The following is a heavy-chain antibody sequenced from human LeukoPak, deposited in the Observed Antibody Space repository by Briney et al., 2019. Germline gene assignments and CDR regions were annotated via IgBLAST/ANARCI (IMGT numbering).Heavy chain of an antibody. Sequence: RASVKVSCKASGYTFTDYYMHWVRQAPGQGLEWMGRINPNSGGTNYAQKFQGRVTMTRDTSISTAYMELSRLRSDDTAVYYCAAQTREMTSQYYWGQGTLVTVSS. CDR3: AAQTREMTSQYY. D-gene: IGHD2-2*01. CDR1: GYTFTDYY. V-gene: IGHV1-2*06. J-gene: IGHJ4*02. CDR2: INPNSGGT.